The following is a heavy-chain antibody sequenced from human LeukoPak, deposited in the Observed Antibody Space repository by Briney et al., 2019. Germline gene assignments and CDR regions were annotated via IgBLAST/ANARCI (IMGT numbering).Heavy chain of an antibody. V-gene: IGHV3-30*18. J-gene: IGHJ4*02. D-gene: IGHD3-10*01. Sequence: GGSLRLSCAASGFTFSSYGMHWVRQAPGKGLEWVAVISYDGSNKYYADSVKGRFTISRDNSKNTLYLQMNSLRAEDTAVYYCAKDRAYGSGSYYIGLLDYWGQGTLVTVSS. CDR1: GFTFSSYG. CDR2: ISYDGSNK. CDR3: AKDRAYGSGSYYIGLLDY.